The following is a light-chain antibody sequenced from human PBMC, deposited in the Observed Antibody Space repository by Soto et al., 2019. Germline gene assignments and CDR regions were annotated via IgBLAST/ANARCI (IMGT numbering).Light chain of an antibody. V-gene: IGKV3-20*01. CDR2: GAF. J-gene: IGKJ4*01. Sequence: EIVLTQSPGTLSLSPGERATLSCRASPSVTNFLAWYQQKPGQAPRLLIYGAFNRATGIPARFSGSGSGTDFTLTISSLEPEDSAVYYCQQYGSSPPLTFGGGTKVDIK. CDR3: QQYGSSPPLT. CDR1: PSVTNF.